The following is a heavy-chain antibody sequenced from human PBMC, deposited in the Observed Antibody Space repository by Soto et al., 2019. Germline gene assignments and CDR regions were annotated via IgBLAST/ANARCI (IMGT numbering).Heavy chain of an antibody. CDR1: GGSVSSGSYY. CDR3: ERDIRNDFLSGYYISGPGMDV. J-gene: IGHJ6*02. V-gene: IGHV4-61*01. D-gene: IGHD3-3*01. CDR2: IYYSGST. Sequence: SETLSLTCTVSGGSVSSGSYYWSWIRQPPGKGLEWIGYIYYSGSTNYNPSLKSRVTISVDTSKNQFSLKLSSVTAADTAVYYCERDIRNDFLSGYYISGPGMDVCGQGTTVTVSS.